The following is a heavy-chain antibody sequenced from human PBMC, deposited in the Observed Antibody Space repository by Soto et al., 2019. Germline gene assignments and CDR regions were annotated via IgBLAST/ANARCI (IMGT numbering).Heavy chain of an antibody. CDR1: GYTFTGYY. J-gene: IGHJ5*02. D-gene: IGHD3-9*01. CDR3: ARGAPLWDDILTGSLSCFDP. CDR2: INPNSGGT. Sequence: GASVKVSCKASGYTFTGYYMHWVRQAPGQGLEWMGWINPNSGGTNYAQKFQGWVTMTRDTSISTAYMELSRLRSDDTAVYYCARGAPLWDDILTGSLSCFDPWGQGTLVTVSS. V-gene: IGHV1-2*04.